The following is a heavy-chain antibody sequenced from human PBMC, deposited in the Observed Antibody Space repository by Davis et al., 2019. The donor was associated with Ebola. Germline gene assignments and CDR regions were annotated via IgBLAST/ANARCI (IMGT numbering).Heavy chain of an antibody. CDR3: AREGKYRDESRTFDY. V-gene: IGHV3-23*01. CDR1: GFTFYNHA. CDR2: ITSSGGTT. D-gene: IGHD2-2*01. J-gene: IGHJ4*02. Sequence: GGSLRLSCETSGFTFYNHAMSWVRQAPGKGLEWVSAITSSGGTTYYADSVRGRFSISRDNPKNTLYLQINSLRADDTAVYYCAREGKYRDESRTFDYWGQGTLVTVSS.